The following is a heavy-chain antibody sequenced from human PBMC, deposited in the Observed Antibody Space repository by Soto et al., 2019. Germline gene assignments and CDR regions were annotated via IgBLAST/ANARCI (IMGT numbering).Heavy chain of an antibody. CDR3: ARGYYYGSGSSSYYYYYGMDV. CDR2: ISYDGSNK. Sequence: PGGSLRLSCAASGFTFSSYAMHWVRQAPGKGLEWVAVISYDGSNKYYADSVKGRFTISRDNSKNTLYLQMNSLRAEDTAVYYCARGYYYGSGSSSYYYYYGMDVWGQGTTVTVSS. J-gene: IGHJ6*02. V-gene: IGHV3-30-3*01. D-gene: IGHD3-10*01. CDR1: GFTFSSYA.